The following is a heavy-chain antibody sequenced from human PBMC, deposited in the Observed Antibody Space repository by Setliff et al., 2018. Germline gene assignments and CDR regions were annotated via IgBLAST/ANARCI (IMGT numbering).Heavy chain of an antibody. D-gene: IGHD2-15*01. Sequence: PGGSLRLSCAVSGLTFSSYAMNWVRQAPGKGLEWVSNISSISSSTIYYADSVKGRFTVSRDNSKDTLYLQMNSLRVEDSAIYYCVCFSWRGCSGDTCYSGDDSFDMWGQGTEVT. CDR3: VCFSWRGCSGDTCYSGDDSFDM. J-gene: IGHJ3*02. V-gene: IGHV3-48*01. CDR2: ISSISSSTI. CDR1: GLTFSSYA.